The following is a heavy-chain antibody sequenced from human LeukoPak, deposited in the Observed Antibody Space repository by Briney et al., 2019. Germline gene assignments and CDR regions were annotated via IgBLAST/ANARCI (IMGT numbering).Heavy chain of an antibody. CDR3: VVSPNQDFYDY. J-gene: IGHJ4*02. V-gene: IGHV4-4*09. CDR2: ISGSGST. CDR1: GVSMNSRY. Sequence: SETLSLTCSVSGVSMNSRYLNWIRQPPGKGLEWIGFISGSGSTNYNPSLMSRVTMSLETSKRQFSLKLRSVTAADTAVYYCVVSPNQDFYDYWGQGTLVTVSS.